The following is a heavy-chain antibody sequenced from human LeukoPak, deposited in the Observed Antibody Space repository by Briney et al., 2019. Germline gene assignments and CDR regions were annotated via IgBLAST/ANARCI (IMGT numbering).Heavy chain of an antibody. CDR2: ISSSGSTI. CDR1: GFTLSGSG. D-gene: IGHD4-23*01. J-gene: IGHJ4*02. CDR3: AREVTPYY. V-gene: IGHV3-48*04. Sequence: GGSLRLSCAASGFTLSGSGIHWVRQASGKGLEWVSYISSSGSTIYYADSVKGRFTISRDNAKNSLYLQMNSLRAEDTAVYYCAREVTPYYWGQGTLVTVSS.